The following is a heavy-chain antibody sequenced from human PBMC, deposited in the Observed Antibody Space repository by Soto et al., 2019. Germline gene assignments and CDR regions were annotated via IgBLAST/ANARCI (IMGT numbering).Heavy chain of an antibody. V-gene: IGHV4-59*01. CDR2: IFYSGST. CDR3: ARVGTYNWSSGRYFAFDV. CDR1: GGSMSNFD. Sequence: KPSETLSLTCTVSGGSMSNFDWSWIRQPPGKGLEWIGYIFYSGSTNYNPSPKSPVTISLDTSKTQFSLKLSSVTAADTAIYYCARVGTYNWSSGRYFAFDVWGRGTMVTVSS. D-gene: IGHD1-26*01. J-gene: IGHJ3*01.